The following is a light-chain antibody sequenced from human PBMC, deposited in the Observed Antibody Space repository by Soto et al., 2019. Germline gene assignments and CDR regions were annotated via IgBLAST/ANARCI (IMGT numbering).Light chain of an antibody. V-gene: IGLV1-40*01. CDR1: SSNIGSFYD. CDR3: QSYDNSLSHVV. J-gene: IGLJ2*01. Sequence: QSVLTQPPSVSGAPGQRVTIPCTGSSSNIGSFYDVHWYQQLPGTVPKLLIYGDNNRPSGVPDRFSGSKSGTSASLAITGPQAEDEAEYYCQSYDNSLSHVVFGGGTKLTVL. CDR2: GDN.